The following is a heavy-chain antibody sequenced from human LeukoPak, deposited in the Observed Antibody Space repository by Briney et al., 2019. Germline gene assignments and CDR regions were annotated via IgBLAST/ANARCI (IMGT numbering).Heavy chain of an antibody. D-gene: IGHD6-19*01. CDR3: ARAPYTSGWYFAFDY. CDR2: ISYEGSKQ. J-gene: IGHJ4*02. V-gene: IGHV3-30-3*01. Sequence: GKPLRLSCAASGFTFSTYTMHWVRQAPGKGLEWVALISYEGSKQNYADSVKGRFTISRDNSQNTLYPEMNSLRTEDTAVYYCARAPYTSGWYFAFDYWGQGTLVTVSS. CDR1: GFTFSTYT.